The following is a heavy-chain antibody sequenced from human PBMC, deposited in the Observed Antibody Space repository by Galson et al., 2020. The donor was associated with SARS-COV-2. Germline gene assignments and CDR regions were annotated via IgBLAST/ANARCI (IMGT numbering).Heavy chain of an antibody. V-gene: IGHV3-30*18. Sequence: GESLKISCAASGFTFSSSGMHWVRQAPAKGLEWVAVISYDGSNEFYADSVKGRFNISRDNSKNTVFLQLNNLRVEDTAVYYCAKDLKSWELRYYYGMDVWGQGTTVTVSS. CDR2: ISYDGSNE. D-gene: IGHD1-26*01. J-gene: IGHJ6*02. CDR1: GFTFSSSG. CDR3: AKDLKSWELRYYYGMDV.